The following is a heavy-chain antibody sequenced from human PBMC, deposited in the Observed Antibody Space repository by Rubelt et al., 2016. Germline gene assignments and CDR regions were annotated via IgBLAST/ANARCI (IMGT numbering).Heavy chain of an antibody. J-gene: IGHJ4*02. D-gene: IGHD1-26*01. V-gene: IGHV4-34*01. Sequence: QVQLQQWGAGLLKPSETLSLTCAVYGGSLSRYSWTWIRQPPGKGLEWIGEINYYGTTNYNPSLKRRLTISIDTSKSQFSLNLESVTAADTAVYYCARAPSPVGATIYFDYWGQGTLVTVSS. CDR1: GGSLSRYS. CDR3: ARAPSPVGATIYFDY. CDR2: INYYGTT.